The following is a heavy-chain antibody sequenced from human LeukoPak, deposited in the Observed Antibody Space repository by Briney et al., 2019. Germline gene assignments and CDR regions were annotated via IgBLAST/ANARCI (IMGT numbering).Heavy chain of an antibody. CDR3: AKIEVGRFNP. J-gene: IGHJ5*02. Sequence: SETLSLTCTVTGASISSHYWCWIRQTPGTGLEWIGDIYDRGSTTYNPSLKSRVSISVDTSRNQFSLNLRSVTAADTAVYYCAKIEVGRFNPWGQGTLVTVSS. V-gene: IGHV4-59*11. CDR1: GASISSHY. CDR2: IYDRGST. D-gene: IGHD1-26*01.